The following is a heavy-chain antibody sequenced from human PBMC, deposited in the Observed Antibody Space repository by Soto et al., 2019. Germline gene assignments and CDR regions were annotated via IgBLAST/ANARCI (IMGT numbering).Heavy chain of an antibody. CDR2: IIPIFGTA. Sequence: QVQLVQSGAEVKKPGSSVKVSCKASGGTFSSYAISWVRQAPGQGLEWMGGIIPIFGTANYAQKFQGRVTITADDSTSTAYMEPSSLRSEDTAVYYCARDRRSGYRYKGFDPWGQGTLVTVSS. V-gene: IGHV1-69*01. CDR3: ARDRRSGYRYKGFDP. CDR1: GGTFSSYA. D-gene: IGHD3-3*01. J-gene: IGHJ5*02.